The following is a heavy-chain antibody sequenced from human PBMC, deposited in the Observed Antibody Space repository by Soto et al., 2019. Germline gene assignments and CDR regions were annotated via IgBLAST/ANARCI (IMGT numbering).Heavy chain of an antibody. CDR2: IYYTGST. CDR3: ERPNGSSGYYTLIY. J-gene: IGHJ4*02. CDR1: GGSLSSYY. D-gene: IGHD3-22*01. V-gene: IGHV4-59*01. Sequence: SETLSLTCTVSGGSLSSYYWSWIRQPPGKGLEWIGYIYYTGSTNYNPSLKSRVTISVDTSKNQFSLKLSSVTAADTAVYYCERPNGSSGYYTLIYWGQGTPVTVSS.